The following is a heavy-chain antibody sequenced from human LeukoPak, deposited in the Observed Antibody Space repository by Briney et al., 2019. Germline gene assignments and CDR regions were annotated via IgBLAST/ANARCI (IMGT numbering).Heavy chain of an antibody. V-gene: IGHV1-46*01. CDR2: INPSGGST. CDR1: GYTFTSYY. Sequence: GASVRVSCKASGYTFTSYYMHWVRQAPGQGLEWMGIINPSGGSTSYAQKFQGRVTMTRDTSTSTVYMELSSLRSEDTAVYYCARISDGYRREMSFDYWGQGTLVTVSS. D-gene: IGHD5-24*01. J-gene: IGHJ4*02. CDR3: ARISDGYRREMSFDY.